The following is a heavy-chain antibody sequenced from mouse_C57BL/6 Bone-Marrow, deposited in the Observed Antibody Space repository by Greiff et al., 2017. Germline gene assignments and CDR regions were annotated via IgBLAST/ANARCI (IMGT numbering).Heavy chain of an antibody. CDR1: GFNIKDDY. V-gene: IGHV14-4*01. Sequence: VQLQQSGAELVRPGASVKLSCTASGFNIKDDYMHWVKQRPEQGLEWIGWIDPENGDTEYASKFQGKATITADTSSNTAYLQLSSLPSEDTAVYYCTTSSITTVVAYWYFDVWGTGTTVTVSS. CDR2: IDPENGDT. D-gene: IGHD1-1*01. CDR3: TTSSITTVVAYWYFDV. J-gene: IGHJ1*03.